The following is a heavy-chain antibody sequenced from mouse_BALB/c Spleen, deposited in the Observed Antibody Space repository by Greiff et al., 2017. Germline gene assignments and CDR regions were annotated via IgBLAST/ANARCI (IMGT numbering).Heavy chain of an antibody. V-gene: IGHV2-9*02. D-gene: IGHD1-1*01. CDR1: GFSLTSYG. CDR3: ARGGYYGSYAMDY. J-gene: IGHJ4*01. Sequence: VKLVESGPGLVAPSQSLSITCTVSGFSLTSYGVHWVRQPPGKGLEWLGVIWAGGSTNYNSALMSRLSISKDNSKSQVFLKMNSLQTDDTAMYYFARGGYYGSYAMDYWGQGTSVTVSS. CDR2: IWAGGST.